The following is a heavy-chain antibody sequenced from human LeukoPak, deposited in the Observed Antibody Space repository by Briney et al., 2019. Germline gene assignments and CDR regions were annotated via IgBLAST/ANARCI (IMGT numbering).Heavy chain of an antibody. CDR2: VYHRGTT. D-gene: IGHD3-10*01. CDR3: ARVGDYYFDY. J-gene: IGHJ4*02. CDR1: GYSLTSGFY. Sequence: SETLSLTCTVSGYSLTSGFYWAWIRQTPEKGLEWIGSVYHRGTTNHNPSLRSRVTVSVDTSKNQFSLQLNSVTPEDTAVYYCARVGDYYFDYWGQGTLVTVSS. V-gene: IGHV4-38-2*02.